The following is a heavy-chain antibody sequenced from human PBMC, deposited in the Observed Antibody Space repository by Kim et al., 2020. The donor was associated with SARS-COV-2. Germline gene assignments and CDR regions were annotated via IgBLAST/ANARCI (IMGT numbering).Heavy chain of an antibody. CDR2: INPSGGST. V-gene: IGHV1-46*01. D-gene: IGHD2-2*01. J-gene: IGHJ6*02. CDR3: ARDVVDIVVVPAADYYCMDV. Sequence: ASVKVSCKASGYTFTSYYMHWVRQAPGQGLEWMGIINPSGGSTSYAQKFQGRVTMTRDTSTSTAYMELSSLRSEDTAVYYCARDVVDIVVVPAADYYCMDVWGQGTTVTVSS. CDR1: GYTFTSYY.